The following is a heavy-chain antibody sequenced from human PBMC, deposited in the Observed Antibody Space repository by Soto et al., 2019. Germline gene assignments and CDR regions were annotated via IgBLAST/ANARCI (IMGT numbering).Heavy chain of an antibody. CDR3: ARDGGYCSSTSCPYYYYYGMGV. CDR2: INPNSGGT. Sequence: SVKVSCKAPGYTFTGYYMHWVRQAPGQGLEWMGWINPNSGGTNYAQKFQGWVTMTRDTSISTAYMELSRLRSDDTAVYYCARDGGYCSSTSCPYYYYYGMGVWGQGTTVTVS. CDR1: GYTFTGYY. J-gene: IGHJ6*02. V-gene: IGHV1-2*04. D-gene: IGHD2-2*01.